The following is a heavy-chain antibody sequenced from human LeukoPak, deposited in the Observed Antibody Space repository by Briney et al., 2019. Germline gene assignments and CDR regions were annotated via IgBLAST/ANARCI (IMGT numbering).Heavy chain of an antibody. V-gene: IGHV3-15*01. CDR1: GFTFGDYA. Sequence: GGSLRLSCTASGFTFGDYAMSWFRQAPGKGLEWVGRIKSKTDGGTTDYAAPVKGRFTISRDDSKNTLYLQMNSLKTEDTAVYYCTTSDFWSGYLRGYWGQGTLVTVSS. CDR3: TTSDFWSGYLRGY. J-gene: IGHJ4*02. D-gene: IGHD3-3*01. CDR2: IKSKTDGGTT.